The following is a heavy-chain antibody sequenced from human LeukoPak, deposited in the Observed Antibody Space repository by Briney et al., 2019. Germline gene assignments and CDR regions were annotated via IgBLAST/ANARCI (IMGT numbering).Heavy chain of an antibody. CDR3: ARAPIVATYHFYYFDY. CDR1: GFTFSSYS. D-gene: IGHD5-12*01. CDR2: ISSSSSYI. J-gene: IGHJ4*02. Sequence: GGSPRLSCAASGFTFSSYSMNWVRQAPGKGLEWVSSISSSSSYIYYADSVKGRFTISRDNAKNSLYLQMNSLRAEDTAVYYCARAPIVATYHFYYFDYWGQGTLVTVSS. V-gene: IGHV3-21*01.